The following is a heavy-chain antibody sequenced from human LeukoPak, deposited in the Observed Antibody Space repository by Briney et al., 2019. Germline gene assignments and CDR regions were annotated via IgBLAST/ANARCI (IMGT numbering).Heavy chain of an antibody. J-gene: IGHJ5*02. CDR1: GFTISYNY. CDR3: ARDIPVDSRSSVPKPVRDS. D-gene: IGHD6-6*01. V-gene: IGHV3-53*04. CDR2: IYSNTSA. Sequence: GGSLRLSCAASGFTISYNYMSWVRQAPGKGLQWVSVIYSNTSAYYADSVKGRFTISRHNSKNTLYLQMTSLRAEDTAVYYCARDIPVDSRSSVPKPVRDSWGQGTLVTVSS.